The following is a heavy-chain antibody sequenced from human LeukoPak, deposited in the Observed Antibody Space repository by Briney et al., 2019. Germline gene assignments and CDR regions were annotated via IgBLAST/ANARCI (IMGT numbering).Heavy chain of an antibody. Sequence: SETLSLTCTVSGDSISSYYWNWIRQPPGKGLEWIGYIYYSGSTNYNPSLKSRVTISVDTSKNQFSLKLSSVTAADTAVYYCARDLRILNYYYGMDVWGQGTTVTVSS. CDR3: ARDLRILNYYYGMDV. V-gene: IGHV4-59*01. J-gene: IGHJ6*02. D-gene: IGHD2-15*01. CDR1: GDSISSYY. CDR2: IYYSGST.